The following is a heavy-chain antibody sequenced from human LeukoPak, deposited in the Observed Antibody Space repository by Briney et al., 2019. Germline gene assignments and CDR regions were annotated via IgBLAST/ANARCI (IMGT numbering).Heavy chain of an antibody. V-gene: IGHV3-23*01. D-gene: IGHD4-17*01. CDR1: GFTFSSYA. CDR2: ISGSGGST. CDR3: AKDTTVTTLGYFDY. J-gene: IGHJ4*02. Sequence: GGSLRLSCAASGFTFSSYAMSWVRQAPGKGLEWVSAISGSGGSTYYADSVKGRFTISRDNSKNTLYLQMNSLGAEDTAVYYCAKDTTVTTLGYFDYWGQGTLVTVSS.